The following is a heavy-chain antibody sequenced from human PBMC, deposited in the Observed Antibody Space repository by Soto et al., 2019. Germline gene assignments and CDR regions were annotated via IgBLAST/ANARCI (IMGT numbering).Heavy chain of an antibody. CDR1: ADTTISCYFY. D-gene: IGHD3-3*01. CDR2: IFYLGSS. J-gene: IGHJ5*02. CDR3: ATCITVFGLLIPPFDP. V-gene: IGHV4-39*01. Sequence: SETLPLTYTVSADTTISCYFYVCRVRQPPEKGLEWIGSIFYLGSSYYNPSLKSRVTMSLDTSKNQFSLRLSSVTAADTAIYYCATCITVFGLLIPPFDPWGQGT.